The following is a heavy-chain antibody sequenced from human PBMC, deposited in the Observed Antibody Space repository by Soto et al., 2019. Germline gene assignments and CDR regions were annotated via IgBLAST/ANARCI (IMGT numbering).Heavy chain of an antibody. CDR2: ISYDGSLQ. CDR1: GFTFDSHT. Sequence: QVHLVEAGGGVVQPGRSLTLSCAASGFTFDSHTMHWVRQTPGKGLEWVAYISYDGSLQDQADYVKGRFSISRDNGRNTVFLEMNSLRPEDSAVYYCARTYSSSWNYLDYWGQGTLVTVSS. CDR3: ARTYSSSWNYLDY. J-gene: IGHJ4*02. V-gene: IGHV3-30*04. D-gene: IGHD2-2*01.